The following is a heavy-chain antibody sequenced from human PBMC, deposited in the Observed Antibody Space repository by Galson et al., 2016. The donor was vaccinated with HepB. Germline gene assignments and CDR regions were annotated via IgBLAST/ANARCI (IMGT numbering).Heavy chain of an antibody. V-gene: IGHV1-24*01. CDR2: SDPEDGDT. J-gene: IGHJ4*02. CDR3: ANSRELAAIDF. Sequence: SVKVSCKVSGYTLTELSIHWVRQAPGKGLEWMGTSDPEDGDTIYAQKFQGRVTMTEDTSTDTAYMEISSLRSDDTAVYYCANSRELAAIDFWGQGTLVTVSS. CDR1: GYTLTELS. D-gene: IGHD6-25*01.